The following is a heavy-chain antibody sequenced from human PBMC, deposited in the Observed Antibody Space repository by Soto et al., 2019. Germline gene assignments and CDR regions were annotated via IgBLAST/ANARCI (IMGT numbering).Heavy chain of an antibody. Sequence: EVQLLESGGGMAQPGGSLRLSCVASGFTFRSYAINWVRQAPGKGLEWVSSISGSGGGLNYAESVKCRFTISRDNSNDTVFLQLNSLRGGDTAVYYCAKGRRSGWTRDGMDVWGQGTTVFVPS. CDR3: AKGRRSGWTRDGMDV. J-gene: IGHJ6*02. V-gene: IGHV3-23*01. CDR1: GFTFRSYA. D-gene: IGHD6-19*01. CDR2: ISGSGGGL.